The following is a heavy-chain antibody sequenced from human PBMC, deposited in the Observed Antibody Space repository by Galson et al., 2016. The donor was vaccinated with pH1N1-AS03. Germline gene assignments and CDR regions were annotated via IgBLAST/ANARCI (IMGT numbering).Heavy chain of an antibody. CDR2: INSKNGDT. CDR3: ATPQSVKVGATSAFDL. CDR1: EYTFSAYY. J-gene: IGHJ2*01. Sequence: SVKVSCKASEYTFSAYYMHWVRQAPGQGLEWLGRINSKNGDTDYAPKFRDRLTMTRDKSITTAHLELRSLTSGDTALYYCATPQSVKVGATSAFDLWGRGTLVTVTS. V-gene: IGHV1-2*06. D-gene: IGHD1-26*01.